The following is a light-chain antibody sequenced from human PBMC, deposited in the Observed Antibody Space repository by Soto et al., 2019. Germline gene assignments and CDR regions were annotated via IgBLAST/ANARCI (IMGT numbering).Light chain of an antibody. J-gene: IGLJ2*01. CDR2: LEGSGSY. V-gene: IGLV4-60*03. CDR3: ETWDSNTYVV. Sequence: QLVPTQSSSASASLGSSVTLTCTLSSGHSSYIIAWHQQQPGKAPRYLMKLEGSGSYNKGSGVPDRFSGSSSGADRYLTISNLQSEDEADYYCETWDSNTYVVFGGGTKLTVL. CDR1: SGHSSYI.